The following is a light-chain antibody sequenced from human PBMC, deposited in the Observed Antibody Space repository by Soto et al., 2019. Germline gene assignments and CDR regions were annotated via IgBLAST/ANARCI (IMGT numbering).Light chain of an antibody. Sequence: EIGMTQSPSTLSVSPGERATLSCRASQSVSSNLAWYQQKPGQAPRLLISGASTRATGIPARFSGSGSGTEFTLTISSLQSEDFALYYCQQYNIWPRTFGQGTKVDI. CDR2: GAS. V-gene: IGKV3-15*01. J-gene: IGKJ1*01. CDR1: QSVSSN. CDR3: QQYNIWPRT.